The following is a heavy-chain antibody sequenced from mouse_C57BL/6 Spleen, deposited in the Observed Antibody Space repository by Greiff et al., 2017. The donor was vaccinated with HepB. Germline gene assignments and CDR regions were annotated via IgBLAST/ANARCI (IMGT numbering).Heavy chain of an antibody. Sequence: DVKLVESGGGLVKPGGSLKLSCAASGFTFSSYTMSWVRQTPEKRLEWVATISGGGGNTYYPDSVKGRFTISRDNAKNTLYLQMSSLRSEDTALYYCASPPYYDYDGDWFAYWGQGTLVTVSA. CDR1: GFTFSSYT. J-gene: IGHJ3*01. V-gene: IGHV5-9*01. CDR3: ASPPYYDYDGDWFAY. D-gene: IGHD2-4*01. CDR2: ISGGGGNT.